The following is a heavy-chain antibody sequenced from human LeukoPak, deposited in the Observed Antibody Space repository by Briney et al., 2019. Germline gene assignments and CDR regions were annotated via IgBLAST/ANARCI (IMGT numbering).Heavy chain of an antibody. CDR1: GYTFTGYY. CDR3: ARGIYGDY. CDR2: ISSLNGNT. J-gene: IGHJ4*02. V-gene: IGHV1-18*04. D-gene: IGHD3-16*01. Sequence: ASVKVSCKASGYTFTGYYMHWVRRAPGQGLEWMGWISSLNGNTDCAQNLQGRVAMTTDTSTSTAYMELTSLRSDDTAVYYCARGIYGDYWGQGTLVTVSS.